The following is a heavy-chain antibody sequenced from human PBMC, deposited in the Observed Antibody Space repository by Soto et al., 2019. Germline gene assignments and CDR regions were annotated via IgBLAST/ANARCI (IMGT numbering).Heavy chain of an antibody. CDR1: GFPFSSYA. Sequence: GGSLRLSCAASGFPFSSYAMSWVRQAPGKGQEWVSAISGSGGSTYYADSVKGRFTISRDNSKNTLYLQMNSLRAEDTAVYYCAKDQFPLYYYDSSGYYRVDAFDFWCQGTMVTVSS. CDR2: ISGSGGST. CDR3: AKDQFPLYYYDSSGYYRVDAFDF. J-gene: IGHJ3*01. D-gene: IGHD3-22*01. V-gene: IGHV3-23*01.